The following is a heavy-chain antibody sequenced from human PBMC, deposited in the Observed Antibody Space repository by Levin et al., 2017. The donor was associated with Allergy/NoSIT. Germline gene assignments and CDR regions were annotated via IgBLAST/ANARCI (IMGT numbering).Heavy chain of an antibody. CDR1: GFTISSNY. J-gene: IGHJ4*02. CDR3: ARDTLQGFDY. V-gene: IGHV3-53*01. CDR2: IYSGGST. Sequence: GESLKISCAASGFTISSNYMSWVRQAPGKGLEWVSVIYSGGSTYYADSVKGRFTISRDNSKNTLYLQMNSLRAEDTAVYYCARDTLQGFDYWGQGTLVTVSS.